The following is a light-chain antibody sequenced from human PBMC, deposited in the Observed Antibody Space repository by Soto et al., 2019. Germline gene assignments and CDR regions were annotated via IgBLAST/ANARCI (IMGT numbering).Light chain of an antibody. J-gene: IGLJ3*02. V-gene: IGLV1-40*01. Sequence: QSVLTQPPSVSGAPGQRVTISCAGSNSDIGAGYDVHWYQQLPGTAPKLLIYDNSNRPSGVPDRFSGSKSGASASLAITGLQAEDEADYYCQSYDNSLRGWVFGGGTKVTVL. CDR3: QSYDNSLRGWV. CDR2: DNS. CDR1: NSDIGAGYD.